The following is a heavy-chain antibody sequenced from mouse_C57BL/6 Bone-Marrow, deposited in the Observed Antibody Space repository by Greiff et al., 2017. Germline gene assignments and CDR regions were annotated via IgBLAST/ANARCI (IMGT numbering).Heavy chain of an antibody. Sequence: EVQRVESGGGLVKPGGSLKLSCAASGFTFSDYGMHWVRQAPEKGLEWVAYISSGSSTIYYADTVKGRFTISRDNAKNTLFLQMTSMRYETTDMYYCARDYCGSSSYFDYWGQGTTLTVSS. CDR2: ISSGSSTI. D-gene: IGHD1-1*01. CDR1: GFTFSDYG. J-gene: IGHJ2*01. V-gene: IGHV5-17*01. CDR3: ARDYCGSSSYFDY.